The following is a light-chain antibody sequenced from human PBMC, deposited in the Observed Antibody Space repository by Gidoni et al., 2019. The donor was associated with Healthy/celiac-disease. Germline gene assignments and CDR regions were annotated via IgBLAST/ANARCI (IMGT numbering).Light chain of an antibody. CDR3: QQSYSTWT. CDR2: AAS. V-gene: IGKV1-39*01. J-gene: IGKJ1*01. CDR1: QSISSY. Sequence: DIQPTLSPSSLSASVGERVTITCRASQSISSYLTWYQQKPGKAPKLLIYAASSLQSGVPSRCSGSGSGTDFTITISRQQPEDVATYYCQQSYSTWTFGQGTKVEIK.